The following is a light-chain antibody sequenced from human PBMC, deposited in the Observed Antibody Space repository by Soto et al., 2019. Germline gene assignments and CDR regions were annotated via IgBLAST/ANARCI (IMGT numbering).Light chain of an antibody. CDR2: GTS. J-gene: IGKJ2*01. Sequence: DIQMTQNPSSLSASVVARVSITCRASQNIFTYLHWYHQKSGKAPSLLIHGTSLLRNEVPAISSAPGSGTDFTLTIIRLQPDDIRPYSCQHPPSCSEYTLG. CDR1: QNIFTY. CDR3: QHPPSCSEYT. V-gene: IGKV1-39*01.